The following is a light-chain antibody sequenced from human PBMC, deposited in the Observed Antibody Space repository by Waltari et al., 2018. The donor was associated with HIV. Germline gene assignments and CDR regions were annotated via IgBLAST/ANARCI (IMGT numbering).Light chain of an antibody. Sequence: QSALTQPASVSGSPGQSITISCTGTSSDVGGYNLLSWYQQHPGKAPKLMIYEVSKRPSGVSNRFSGSKSGNTASLTISGLQAEDEADYYCCSYAGSPWVFGGGTKLTVL. V-gene: IGLV2-23*02. CDR2: EVS. CDR1: SSDVGGYNL. CDR3: CSYAGSPWV. J-gene: IGLJ3*02.